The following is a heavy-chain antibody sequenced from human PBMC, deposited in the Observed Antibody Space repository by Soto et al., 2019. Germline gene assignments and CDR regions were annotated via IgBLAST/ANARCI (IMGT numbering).Heavy chain of an antibody. CDR3: ARERKMGYCSGDNCFGTYYYYYGLDV. D-gene: IGHD2-15*01. J-gene: IGHJ6*02. CDR1: GGSISSYY. V-gene: IGHV4-59*13. Sequence: KPSETLSLTCSVSGGSISSYYWSWVRQPPGKGLEWIGYIYHTGSTNYNPSLKSRLTMSVDTSKNQFSLKLSSVTAADTAVYYCARERKMGYCSGDNCFGTYYYYYGLDVWGQGTTVTVSS. CDR2: IYHTGST.